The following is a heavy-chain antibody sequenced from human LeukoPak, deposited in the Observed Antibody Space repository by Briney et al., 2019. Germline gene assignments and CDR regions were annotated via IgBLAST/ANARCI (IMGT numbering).Heavy chain of an antibody. V-gene: IGHV1-18*01. Sequence: ASVKVSCKASGYTFTSYGISWVRQAPGQGLEWMGWISAYNGNTNYAQKLQGRVTMTTDTSTSTAYMELRSLRSDDTAVYYCARVSKDYDGSGYLRYWGQGTLVTVSS. CDR1: GYTFTSYG. D-gene: IGHD3-22*01. J-gene: IGHJ4*02. CDR3: ARVSKDYDGSGYLRY. CDR2: ISAYNGNT.